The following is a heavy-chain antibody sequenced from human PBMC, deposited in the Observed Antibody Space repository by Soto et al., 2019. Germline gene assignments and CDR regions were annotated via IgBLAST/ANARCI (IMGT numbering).Heavy chain of an antibody. CDR2: IWYDGSNK. Sequence: QVQLVESGGGVVQPGRSLRLSCAASGFTFSSYGMHWVRQAPGKGLEWVAVIWYDGSNKYYADSVKGRFTISRDNSKNTLYLQMNSLRAEDTAVYYCARDRQPYSNKIYYYGMDVWGQGTTVTVSS. V-gene: IGHV3-33*01. J-gene: IGHJ6*02. CDR1: GFTFSSYG. D-gene: IGHD4-4*01. CDR3: ARDRQPYSNKIYYYGMDV.